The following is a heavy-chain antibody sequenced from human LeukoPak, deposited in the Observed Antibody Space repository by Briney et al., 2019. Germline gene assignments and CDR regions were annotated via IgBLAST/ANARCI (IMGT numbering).Heavy chain of an antibody. CDR2: IYYSGST. V-gene: IGHV4-31*03. Sequence: SETLSLTCTVSGGSISSGGYYWSWLRQHPGQGLEWIRYIYYSGSTYYNPSLKSRVTISVDTSKNQFSLKLSSVTAADTAVYYCARSKFNFDYWGQGTLVTVSS. J-gene: IGHJ4*02. CDR3: ARSKFNFDY. CDR1: GGSISSGGYY.